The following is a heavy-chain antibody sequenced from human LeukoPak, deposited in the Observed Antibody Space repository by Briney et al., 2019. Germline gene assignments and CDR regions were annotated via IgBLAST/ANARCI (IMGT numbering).Heavy chain of an antibody. V-gene: IGHV3-48*03. CDR2: ISSSGSTI. D-gene: IGHD3-22*01. CDR1: GFTFSSYE. J-gene: IGHJ4*02. CDR3: ARRGYSDSSGYDY. Sequence: GGSLRLSCAASGFTFSSYEMNWVRQAPGKGLEWVSYISSSGSTIYYADSVKGRFTISRDNAKNSLYLQMNSLRAEDTAVYYCARRGYSDSSGYDYWGQGTLVTVSS.